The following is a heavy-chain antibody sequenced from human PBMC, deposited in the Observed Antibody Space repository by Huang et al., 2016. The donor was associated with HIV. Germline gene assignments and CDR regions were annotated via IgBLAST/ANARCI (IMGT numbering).Heavy chain of an antibody. CDR1: GLSFGDYA. Sequence: EIQLGESGGGLVQPGRSLRLSCTASGLSFGDYAMSWFHQAPGKGLEWVGVIRSKAYGGTTDYAASVKGRFTISRDDSKNIAYLQMKSLKIDDTATYYCSRDLDQLWSRAFDMWGQGTMVTVSS. D-gene: IGHD3-10*01. V-gene: IGHV3-49*03. CDR3: SRDLDQLWSRAFDM. CDR2: IRSKAYGGTT. J-gene: IGHJ3*02.